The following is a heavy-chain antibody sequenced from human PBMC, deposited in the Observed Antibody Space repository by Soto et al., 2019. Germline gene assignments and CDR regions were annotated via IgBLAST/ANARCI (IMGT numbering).Heavy chain of an antibody. CDR1: GGTFSNYA. CDR3: ARSQGSSTSLEIYYYYYYGMDV. D-gene: IGHD2-2*01. CDR2: IIPISGTA. Sequence: QVQLVQSGAEVKKPGSSVKVSCKASGGTFSNYAISWVRQAPGQGLEWMGGIIPISGTANYAQKFQGRVTITAGESTSTAYMELSSLRSEDTPVYYCARSQGSSTSLEIYYYYYYGMDVWGQGTTVTVSS. V-gene: IGHV1-69*01. J-gene: IGHJ6*02.